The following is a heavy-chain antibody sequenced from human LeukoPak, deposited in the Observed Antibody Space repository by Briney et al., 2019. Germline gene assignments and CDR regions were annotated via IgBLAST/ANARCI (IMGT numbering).Heavy chain of an antibody. CDR2: ISGSGANT. CDR3: AKDDTWIQLWYDY. J-gene: IGHJ4*02. CDR1: GFTFSTYV. V-gene: IGHV3-23*01. Sequence: PGGSLRLSCAASGFTFSTYVMTWVRQAPGKGLEWVSAISGSGANTYYAGSVKGRFTISRDNSKNTLYLQMSSLSPEDTAVYSCAKDDTWIQLWYDYWGQGTLVTVSS. D-gene: IGHD5-18*01.